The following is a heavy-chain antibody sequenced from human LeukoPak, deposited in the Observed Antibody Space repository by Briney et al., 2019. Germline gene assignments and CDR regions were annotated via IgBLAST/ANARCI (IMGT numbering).Heavy chain of an antibody. CDR2: ISSSGSTI. V-gene: IGHV3-11*01. CDR1: GFTFSDYY. CDR3: ARSGQWLRRAFVY. D-gene: IGHD5-12*01. J-gene: IGHJ4*02. Sequence: GGSLRLSCAASGFTFSDYYMSWIRQAPGKGLELVSYISSSGSTIYYADSVKGRFTISRDNAKNSLYLQMNSLRAEDTAVYYCARSGQWLRRAFVYWGQGTLVTVSS.